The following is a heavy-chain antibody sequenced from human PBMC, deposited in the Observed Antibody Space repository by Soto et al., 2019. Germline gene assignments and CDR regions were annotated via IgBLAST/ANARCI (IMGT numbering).Heavy chain of an antibody. CDR1: GFTFSYYA. Sequence: GGSLRLSCAASGFTFSYYAMHWVRQAPGEGLEWVAIMSYDGIYKYYADSVKGRFIISRDVSNNTLYLQMNSLRADDTAVYYCARGSTTFGVIIAPFDYWGQGALVTVSS. V-gene: IGHV3-30-3*01. D-gene: IGHD3-3*01. CDR3: ARGSTTFGVIIAPFDY. J-gene: IGHJ4*02. CDR2: MSYDGIYK.